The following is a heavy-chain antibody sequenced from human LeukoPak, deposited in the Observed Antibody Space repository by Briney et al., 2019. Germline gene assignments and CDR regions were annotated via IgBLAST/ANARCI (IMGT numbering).Heavy chain of an antibody. J-gene: IGHJ4*02. Sequence: PSETLSLTCTVSGGSISRYYWSWIRQPPGKGLEYIGNIYFVGSNNYNPSLKSRVTISVDTSKRQFSLKLSSVTAADTAVYYCARTVEMATNVADYWGQGTLVTVSS. CDR1: GGSISRYY. D-gene: IGHD5-24*01. CDR2: IYFVGSN. CDR3: ARTVEMATNVADY. V-gene: IGHV4-59*01.